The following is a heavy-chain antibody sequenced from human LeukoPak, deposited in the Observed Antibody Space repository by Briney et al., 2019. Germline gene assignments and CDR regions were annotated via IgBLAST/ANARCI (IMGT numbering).Heavy chain of an antibody. CDR1: GYTCTGYY. Sequence: GASVKVSCKASGYTCTGYYMHWVRHAPGQGLEWMGWINPNSGGTNYAQKFQGRVTMTRDTSISTAYMELSRLRSDDTAVYYCARLVSDYDSHIDYWGQGTLVTVSS. CDR2: INPNSGGT. J-gene: IGHJ4*02. V-gene: IGHV1-2*02. D-gene: IGHD3-3*01. CDR3: ARLVSDYDSHIDY.